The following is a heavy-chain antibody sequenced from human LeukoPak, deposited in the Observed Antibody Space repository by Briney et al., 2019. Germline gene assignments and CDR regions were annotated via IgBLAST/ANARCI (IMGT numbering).Heavy chain of an antibody. D-gene: IGHD3-22*01. Sequence: PGGSLRLSCEASGFTFSRYWMHWVRQAPGKGLVWVSRIKSDGKTNYADSVKGRFTISRDNAKNTVPLQMDSLRAEDTGVYYCARAPSEVGGYYPEYFRHWGQGTLVAVSS. V-gene: IGHV3-74*01. CDR2: IKSDGKT. CDR1: GFTFSRYW. CDR3: ARAPSEVGGYYPEYFRH. J-gene: IGHJ1*01.